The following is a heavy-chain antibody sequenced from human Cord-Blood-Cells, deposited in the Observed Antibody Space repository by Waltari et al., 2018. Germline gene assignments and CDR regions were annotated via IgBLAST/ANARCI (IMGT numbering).Heavy chain of an antibody. Sequence: EVQLVESGGGLVQPGGSLRPSCAASGFTFSSYWMSWVRPAPGKGLEWVANIKQDGSEKYYVDSVKGRFTISRDNAKNSLYLQMNSLRAEDTAVYYCARPQYYDILTGYHDAFDIWGQGTMVTVSS. CDR3: ARPQYYDILTGYHDAFDI. CDR1: GFTFSSYW. D-gene: IGHD3-9*01. V-gene: IGHV3-7*01. CDR2: IKQDGSEK. J-gene: IGHJ3*02.